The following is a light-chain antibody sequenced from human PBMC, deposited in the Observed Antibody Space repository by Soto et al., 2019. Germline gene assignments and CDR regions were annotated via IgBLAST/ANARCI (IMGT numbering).Light chain of an antibody. CDR3: TSYTSNKTLNLL. Sequence: QSALTQPASVSGSPGQSITISCTGTSSDVGGYKYVSWYQQHPGKAPKLMIYEVSYRPSGVSNRFSGSKSGNTAALTISGLHAEDEADYFCTSYTSNKTLNLLFGEGTKVTVL. V-gene: IGLV2-14*01. J-gene: IGLJ2*01. CDR2: EVS. CDR1: SSDVGGYKY.